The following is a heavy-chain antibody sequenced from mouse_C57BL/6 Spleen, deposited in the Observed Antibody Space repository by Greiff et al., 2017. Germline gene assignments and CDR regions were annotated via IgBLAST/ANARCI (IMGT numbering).Heavy chain of an antibody. J-gene: IGHJ3*01. CDR2: IYPGSGST. CDR1: GYTFTSYW. Sequence: QVQLKESGAELVKPGASVKMSCKASGYTFTSYWITWVKQRPGQGLEWIGDIYPGSGSTNYNEKFKSKATLTVDTSSSTAYMQLSSLTSEDSAVYYCARVTTVVARGFAYWGQGTLVTVSA. D-gene: IGHD1-1*01. V-gene: IGHV1-55*01. CDR3: ARVTTVVARGFAY.